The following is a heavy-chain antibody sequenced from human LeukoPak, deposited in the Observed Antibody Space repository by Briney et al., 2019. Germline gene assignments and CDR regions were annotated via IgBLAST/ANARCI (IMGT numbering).Heavy chain of an antibody. CDR3: ARDIGSNGNYHFDY. J-gene: IGHJ4*02. D-gene: IGHD4-17*01. Sequence: GGSLRLSCTTSGFTFSGYGMPWVRQSPGKGLEWVAAIWYDGSIKRYADSVKGRITISREDSKSTLYLQVDRRRAEDTAVYYCARDIGSNGNYHFDYWGQGTLVTASS. V-gene: IGHV3-33*01. CDR1: GFTFSGYG. CDR2: IWYDGSIK.